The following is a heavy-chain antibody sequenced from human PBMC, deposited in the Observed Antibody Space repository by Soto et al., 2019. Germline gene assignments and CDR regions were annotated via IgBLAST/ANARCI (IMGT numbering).Heavy chain of an antibody. CDR1: GGTFSSYA. J-gene: IGHJ5*02. V-gene: IGHV1-69*13. Sequence: SVKVSCKASGGTFSSYAISWVRQAPGQGLEWMGGIIPIFGTTNYAQKFQGRVTITADESTSTAYMELSSLRSEDTAVYYCAREPVVPAATPWFDPWGQGTLVTVSS. D-gene: IGHD2-2*01. CDR2: IIPIFGTT. CDR3: AREPVVPAATPWFDP.